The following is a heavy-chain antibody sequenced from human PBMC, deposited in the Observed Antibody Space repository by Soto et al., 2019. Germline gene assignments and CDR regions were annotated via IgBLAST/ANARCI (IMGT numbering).Heavy chain of an antibody. Sequence: QVQLQESGPGLVKPSETLSLTCTVSGGSISSYYWSWIRQPPGKGLEWIGYIYYSGSTNYNPSLKSRVTISVDTSKTQFSLKMSSVTAADTAVYYCARVHYGDYGVDYWGQGTLVTVSS. CDR1: GGSISSYY. CDR2: IYYSGST. D-gene: IGHD4-17*01. CDR3: ARVHYGDYGVDY. V-gene: IGHV4-59*08. J-gene: IGHJ4*02.